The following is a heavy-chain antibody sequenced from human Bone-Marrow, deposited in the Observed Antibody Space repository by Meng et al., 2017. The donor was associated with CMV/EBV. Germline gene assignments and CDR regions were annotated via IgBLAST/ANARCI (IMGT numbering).Heavy chain of an antibody. V-gene: IGHV1-46*01. CDR2: INPSGGST. Sequence: ASVKVSCKASGYTFTSYYMHWVRQAPGQGLEWMGIINPSGGSTSYAQKFQGRVTMTRDTSTSTVYMELSSLRSEDTAVYYCARSWPLNRAARPTHRFDPWGQGTLVTVSS. J-gene: IGHJ5*02. D-gene: IGHD6-6*01. CDR1: GYTFTSYY. CDR3: ARSWPLNRAARPTHRFDP.